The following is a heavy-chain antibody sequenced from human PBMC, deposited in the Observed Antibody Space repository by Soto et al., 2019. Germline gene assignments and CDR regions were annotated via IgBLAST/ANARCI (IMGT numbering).Heavy chain of an antibody. CDR3: ARTQCSGPSCYSWSLEY. Sequence: ASETVSLTCTVSGGSITTGGYYWSWIRQLPGKGLEWIGHRYYSESTYYNPSLKSRVSISLDTSKNQFSLKLSFVTAADTAMYYCARTQCSGPSCYSWSLEYWGQGTPVTVSS. J-gene: IGHJ4*02. CDR1: GGSITTGGYY. V-gene: IGHV4-31*03. CDR2: RYYSEST. D-gene: IGHD2-15*01.